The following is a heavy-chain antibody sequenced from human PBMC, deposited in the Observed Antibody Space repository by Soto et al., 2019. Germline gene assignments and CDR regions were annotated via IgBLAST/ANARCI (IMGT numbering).Heavy chain of an antibody. CDR3: ATQDFRGSTGTT. J-gene: IGHJ4*02. Sequence: EVQLLESGGGLVQPGGSLRLSCAASGFTFSRYAMGWVRQAPWKGLEWVSVIGGNGGNIHNADFVKGRFTISRDNSKNTLYLQMNSLRVEDTAVYICATQDFRGSTGTTWGQGTLVTVSS. D-gene: IGHD1-1*01. V-gene: IGHV3-23*01. CDR2: IGGNGGNI. CDR1: GFTFSRYA.